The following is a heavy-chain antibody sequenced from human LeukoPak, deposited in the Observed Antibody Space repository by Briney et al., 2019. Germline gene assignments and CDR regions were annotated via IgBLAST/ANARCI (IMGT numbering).Heavy chain of an antibody. CDR3: ARDVRDYYDSRGFDY. D-gene: IGHD3-22*01. Sequence: PSETLSLTCADSGGSISSSNWWSWVRQPPGKGLEWIGEIYHSGSTNYNPSLKSRVTISVDKSKNQFSLKLSSVTAADTAVYYCARDVRDYYDSRGFDYWGQGTLVTVSS. V-gene: IGHV4-4*02. CDR1: GGSISSSNW. J-gene: IGHJ4*02. CDR2: IYHSGST.